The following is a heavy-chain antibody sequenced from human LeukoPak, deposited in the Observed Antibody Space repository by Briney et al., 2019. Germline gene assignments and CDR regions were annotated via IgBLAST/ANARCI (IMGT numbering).Heavy chain of an antibody. CDR2: IWYDGSNK. V-gene: IGHV3-33*06. Sequence: PGGSLRLSCAASGFTFSSYGMHWVRQAPGKGLEWVAVIWYDGSNKYYADSVKGRFTISRDNSKTPLYLQMNSLRAEDTAVYYCAKEGPGYYDSSGPLQHWGQGTLVTVSS. CDR3: AKEGPGYYDSSGPLQH. J-gene: IGHJ1*01. CDR1: GFTFSSYG. D-gene: IGHD3-22*01.